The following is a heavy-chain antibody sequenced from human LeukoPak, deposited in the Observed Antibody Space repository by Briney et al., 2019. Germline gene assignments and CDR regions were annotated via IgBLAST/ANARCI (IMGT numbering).Heavy chain of an antibody. D-gene: IGHD2-2*01. V-gene: IGHV3-23*01. J-gene: IGHJ4*02. CDR2: ISGSGGST. Sequence: GGALRLSCAASGFTFSSYVMSWGRQAPGKGLEWVSAISGSGGSTYYEDSVKGRFTISSDNSKNTLYPQMNRRRAEDTAVYYCAKGYCSSTSCSTGDYWGQGTLVTVSS. CDR3: AKGYCSSTSCSTGDY. CDR1: GFTFSSYV.